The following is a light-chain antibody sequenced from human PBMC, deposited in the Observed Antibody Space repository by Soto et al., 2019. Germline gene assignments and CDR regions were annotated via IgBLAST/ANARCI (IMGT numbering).Light chain of an antibody. CDR3: QSYDSSLSGSV. Sequence: QLVLTQPPSVSGAPGQRVTISCTGSSSNIGAGYDVHWYQQLPGTAPKVLIYGNNIRPSGVPDRFSGSKSGTSASLAITGLQAEDEADYYCQSYDSSLSGSVFGGGTKLTVL. CDR1: SSNIGAGYD. CDR2: GNN. V-gene: IGLV1-40*01. J-gene: IGLJ3*02.